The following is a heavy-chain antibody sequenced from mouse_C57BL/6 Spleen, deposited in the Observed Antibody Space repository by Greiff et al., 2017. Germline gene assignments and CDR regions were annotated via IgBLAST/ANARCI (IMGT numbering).Heavy chain of an antibody. CDR1: GYSITSGCY. CDR3: AREGDYGGDY. D-gene: IGHD2-4*01. V-gene: IGHV3-6*01. J-gene: IGHJ2*01. CDR2: IRYGGRN. Sequence: VQLKESGPGLVKPSQSLSLTCSVTGYSITSGCYWNWNRQFPGNQLEWMGYIRYGGRNKYNQSLKNRISITPDTAKNQFCMQLNSVTTEDSATYYCAREGDYGGDYWGQGTTVTVSS.